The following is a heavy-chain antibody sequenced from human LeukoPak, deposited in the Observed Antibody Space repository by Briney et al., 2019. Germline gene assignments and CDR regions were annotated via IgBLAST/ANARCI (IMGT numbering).Heavy chain of an antibody. CDR2: INTNTGNP. Sequence: ASVKVSCKASGYTFTSYGISWVRQAPGQGLEWMGWINTNTGNPTYAQGFTGRFVFSLDTSVSTAYLQISSLKAEDTAVYYCASGRRLAAAGHRLGYWGQGTLVTVSS. CDR1: GYTFTSYG. J-gene: IGHJ4*02. V-gene: IGHV7-4-1*02. CDR3: ASGRRLAAAGHRLGY. D-gene: IGHD6-13*01.